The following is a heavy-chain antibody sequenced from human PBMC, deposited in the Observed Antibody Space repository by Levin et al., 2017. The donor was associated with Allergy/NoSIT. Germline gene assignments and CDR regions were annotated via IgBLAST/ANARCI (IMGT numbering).Heavy chain of an antibody. CDR2: IANDGRDK. D-gene: IGHD6-13*01. V-gene: IGHV3-30*18. Sequence: GESLKISCAASGFTFSSYGMHWVRQAPGKGPEWVVVIANDGRDKRFSDSAKGRFTVSRDNSKNTLYLQMSSLTAEDTAVYYCAKDLQIGAAVYYFDYWGQGTLVTVSS. CDR1: GFTFSSYG. CDR3: AKDLQIGAAVYYFDY. J-gene: IGHJ4*02.